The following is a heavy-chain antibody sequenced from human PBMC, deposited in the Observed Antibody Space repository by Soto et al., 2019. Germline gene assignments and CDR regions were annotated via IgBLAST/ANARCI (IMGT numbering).Heavy chain of an antibody. V-gene: IGHV3-23*01. J-gene: IGHJ4*02. CDR2: ISGSGGST. CDR3: AKDHCSSTSCYFDY. CDR1: GFTFSSYA. D-gene: IGHD2-2*01. Sequence: GGSLRLSCAASGFTFSSYAMSWVRQAPGKGLEWVSAISGSGGSTYYADSVKGRFTISRDNSKNTLYLQMNSLRAEDTAVYYCAKDHCSSTSCYFDYWGQGTLVTVSA.